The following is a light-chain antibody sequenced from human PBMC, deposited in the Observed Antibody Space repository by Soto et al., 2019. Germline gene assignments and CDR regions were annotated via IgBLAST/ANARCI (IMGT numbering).Light chain of an antibody. CDR2: GNN. CDR1: SSNIGAGYD. V-gene: IGLV1-40*01. CDR3: QSYDSGLSGSV. Sequence: QSALTQPPSVSGAPGQRVTISCTGSSSNIGAGYDVHWYQQPPETAPKLLIYGNNNRPSGVPDRFSGSKSGTSASLAITGLQAEDEADYYCQSYDSGLSGSVFGTGTKVTVL. J-gene: IGLJ1*01.